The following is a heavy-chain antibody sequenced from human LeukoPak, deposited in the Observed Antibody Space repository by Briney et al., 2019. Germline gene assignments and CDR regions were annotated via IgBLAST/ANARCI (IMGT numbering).Heavy chain of an antibody. V-gene: IGHV1-46*01. J-gene: IGHJ4*02. CDR2: INTYCGCT. Sequence: DSVKVSCKASGYTFTSYYMHWVRQAPGQGLEWMGIINTYCGCTSYAKKFQGRVTMTRDTSTSTVYMELSSLRSEDTAVYYCARSRDVFDYWGQGTLVTV. CDR3: ARSRDVFDY. CDR1: GYTFTSYY.